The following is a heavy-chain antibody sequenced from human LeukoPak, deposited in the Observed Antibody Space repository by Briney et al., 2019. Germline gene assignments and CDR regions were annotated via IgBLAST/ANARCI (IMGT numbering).Heavy chain of an antibody. Sequence: GGSLRLSCAASGFSVINNYITWVRKAPGKGLEWVSIIYSGGSTYYADSVKGRFTISRDNSKNTVYLQMNSLRAEDTAVYYCARSGPIDYWGQGTLVTVSS. CDR2: IYSGGST. CDR1: GFSVINNY. V-gene: IGHV3-53*01. D-gene: IGHD1-26*01. CDR3: ARSGPIDY. J-gene: IGHJ4*02.